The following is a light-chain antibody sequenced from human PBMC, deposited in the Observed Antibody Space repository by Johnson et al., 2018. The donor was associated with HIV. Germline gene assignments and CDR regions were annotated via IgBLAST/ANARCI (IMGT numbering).Light chain of an antibody. CDR3: GTWDSSLSAGGV. Sequence: HSVLTQPPSVSAAPGQKVIISCSGSSSNIGKNYVSWYQQLPGTAPKLLIYDNNKRPSGIPDRFSGSKSGTSATLGITGLQTGDEADYYCGTWDSSLSAGGVFGTGTKVTVL. CDR2: DNN. V-gene: IGLV1-51*01. CDR1: SSNIGKNY. J-gene: IGLJ1*01.